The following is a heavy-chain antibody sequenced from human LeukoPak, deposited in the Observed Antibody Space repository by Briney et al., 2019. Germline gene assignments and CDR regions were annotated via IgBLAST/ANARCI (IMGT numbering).Heavy chain of an antibody. CDR2: INHSGST. V-gene: IGHV4-34*01. CDR3: ARGRYSSSWYRPDGGWFDP. Sequence: SETLSLTCAVYGGSFSGYYWSWIRQPPGKGLEWIGEINHSGSTNYNPSLKSRVTISVDTSKNQFSLKLSSVTAADTAVYYCARGRYSSSWYRPDGGWFDPWGQGTLVTVSS. J-gene: IGHJ5*02. D-gene: IGHD6-13*01. CDR1: GGSFSGYY.